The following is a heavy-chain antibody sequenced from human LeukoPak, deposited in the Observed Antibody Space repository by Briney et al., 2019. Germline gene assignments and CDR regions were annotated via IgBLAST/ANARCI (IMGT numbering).Heavy chain of an antibody. D-gene: IGHD4-23*01. J-gene: IGHJ1*01. CDR1: GYTFTNYG. CDR3: ARDKAVTTEVTQHFQH. Sequence: ASVKVSCKASGYTFTNYGISWLRQAPGQGLEWMGWISAYNGYTDYAQKLQFRVTMTTDTSTSTAYMELRSLRSDDTAVYYCARDKAVTTEVTQHFQHWGQGTLVTVSS. V-gene: IGHV1-18*01. CDR2: ISAYNGYT.